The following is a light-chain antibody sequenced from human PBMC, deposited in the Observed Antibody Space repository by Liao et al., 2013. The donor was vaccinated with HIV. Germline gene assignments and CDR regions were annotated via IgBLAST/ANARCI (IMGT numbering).Light chain of an antibody. CDR1: NIGINS. V-gene: IGLV3-21*04. Sequence: SYELTQSPSVSVAPGRTATITCGGNNIGINSVNWYQQKPGQAPVLVIYYDTDRPAGIPERFSGSNSGDTATLTIIGVEAGDEADYYCQVWDSRTNHVVFGGGTRLAVL. CDR2: YDT. J-gene: IGLJ2*01. CDR3: QVWDSRTNHVV.